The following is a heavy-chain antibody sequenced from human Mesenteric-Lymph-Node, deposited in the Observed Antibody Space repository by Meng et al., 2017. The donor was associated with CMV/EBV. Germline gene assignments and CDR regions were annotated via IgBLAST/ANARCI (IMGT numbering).Heavy chain of an antibody. V-gene: IGHV1-8*03. CDR1: GYTFTGYY. Sequence: ASVKVSCKASGYTFTGYYMHWVRQATGQGLEWMGWMNPNSGNTGYAQKFQGRVTITRNTSISTAYMELSSLRSEDTAVYYCARGGDIVVVPAAILDGDRYYYGMDVWGQGTTVTVSS. J-gene: IGHJ6*02. D-gene: IGHD2-2*02. CDR2: MNPNSGNT. CDR3: ARGGDIVVVPAAILDGDRYYYGMDV.